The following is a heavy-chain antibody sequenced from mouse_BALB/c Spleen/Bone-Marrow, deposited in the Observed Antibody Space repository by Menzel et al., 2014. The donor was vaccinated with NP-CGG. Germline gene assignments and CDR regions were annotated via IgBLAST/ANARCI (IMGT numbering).Heavy chain of an antibody. D-gene: IGHD2-4*01. Sequence: VHLVESGPELVKPGASVRISCKASGYTFTSYYVPWVRQRPGQGLEWIGWIYPGDFNTKYNEKFKGKATLTADKSSSTASMQVSSLTSEDSAVYFCARKSQRAYDSMNYWGQGTSVTVSS. V-gene: IGHV1S56*01. J-gene: IGHJ4*01. CDR1: GYTFTSYY. CDR2: IYPGDFNT. CDR3: ARKSQRAYDSMNY.